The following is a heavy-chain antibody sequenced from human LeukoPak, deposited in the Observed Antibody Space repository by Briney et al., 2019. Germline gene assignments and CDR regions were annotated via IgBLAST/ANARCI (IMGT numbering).Heavy chain of an antibody. D-gene: IGHD6-19*01. CDR2: INPIIGTP. CDR1: GDTFSSYA. Sequence: ASVKVSCKASGDTFSSYAISWVRQAPGQGLEWMGGINPIIGTPNYAQKFQGRVTITADESMSSAYMELSSLRSDDTAVYYCARNSVAGTWGQELEGNDAFDIWGQGTMVTVSS. V-gene: IGHV1-69*13. J-gene: IGHJ3*02. CDR3: ARNSVAGTWGQELEGNDAFDI.